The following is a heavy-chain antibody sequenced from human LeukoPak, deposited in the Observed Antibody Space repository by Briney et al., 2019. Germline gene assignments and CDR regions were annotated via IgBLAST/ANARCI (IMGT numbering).Heavy chain of an antibody. D-gene: IGHD2-2*01. CDR3: ARGSGDIVVVPAAIQNWFDP. V-gene: IGHV4-39*02. CDR1: GGSISSSSYY. CDR2: IYYSGST. J-gene: IGHJ5*02. Sequence: KTSETLSLTCTVSGGSISSSSYYWGWIRQPPGKGLEWIGSIYYSGSTYYNPSLKSRVTISVDTSKNHFSLKLSSVTAADTAVYYCARGSGDIVVVPAAIQNWFDPWGQGTLVTVSS.